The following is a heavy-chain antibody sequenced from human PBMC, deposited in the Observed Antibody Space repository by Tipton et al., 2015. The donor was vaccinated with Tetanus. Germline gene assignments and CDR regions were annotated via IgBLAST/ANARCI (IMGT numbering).Heavy chain of an antibody. CDR3: ARDQGGGRVARLNWFGP. V-gene: IGHV4-59*12. CDR1: GGSISSYY. CDR2: IYYSGST. Sequence: TLSLTCTVSGGSISSYYWSWIRQPPGKGLEWIGYIYYSGSTNYNPSLTSRVTISVDTSKNQFSLNLSSVTAADTAVYYCARDQGGGRVARLNWFGPWGQGALVTVST. J-gene: IGHJ5*02. D-gene: IGHD3-16*01.